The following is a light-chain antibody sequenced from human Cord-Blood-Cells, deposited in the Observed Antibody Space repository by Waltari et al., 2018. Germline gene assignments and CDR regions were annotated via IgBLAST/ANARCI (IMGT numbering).Light chain of an antibody. Sequence: IQMIQSPSTPPPSVGDRVTTTCRPSQSISSWLAWYQPKPGKAPKLLIYDASSVESGVPSRFSGSGSGTEFTLTIRSLQPDDFATYYCQQYNSYTWTFGQGTKVEIK. V-gene: IGKV1-5*01. CDR3: QQYNSYTWT. CDR1: QSISSW. CDR2: DAS. J-gene: IGKJ1*01.